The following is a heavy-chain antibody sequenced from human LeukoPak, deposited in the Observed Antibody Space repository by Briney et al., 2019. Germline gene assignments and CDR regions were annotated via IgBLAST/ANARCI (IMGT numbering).Heavy chain of an antibody. Sequence: SVKVSCKASAGTFSSYAISWVRQAPGQGLEWMGGIIPIFGTANYAQKFQGRVTITADESTSTAYMELSSLRSEDTAVYYCARRVLSAVVTPSPKGRYYFDYWGQGTLVTVSS. D-gene: IGHD4-23*01. V-gene: IGHV1-69*13. CDR2: IIPIFGTA. CDR1: AGTFSSYA. J-gene: IGHJ4*02. CDR3: ARRVLSAVVTPSPKGRYYFDY.